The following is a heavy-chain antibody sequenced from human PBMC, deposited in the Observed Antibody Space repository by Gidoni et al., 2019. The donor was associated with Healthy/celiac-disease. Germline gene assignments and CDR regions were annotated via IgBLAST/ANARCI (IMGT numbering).Heavy chain of an antibody. J-gene: IGHJ6*02. CDR1: GYTFTSYY. D-gene: IGHD3-10*01. CDR2: INPSGGTT. CDR3: ARDQEGGSGSYYPSHFYYYYYGMDV. Sequence: QVQLVQSGAEVKKPGASVKVSCKASGYTFTSYYMHWVRQAPGQGLEWRGIINPSGGTTSYAQKFQGRVTMTRETSTSTVYMELSSLRSEDTAVYYCARDQEGGSGSYYPSHFYYYYYGMDVWGQGTTVTVSS. V-gene: IGHV1-46*01.